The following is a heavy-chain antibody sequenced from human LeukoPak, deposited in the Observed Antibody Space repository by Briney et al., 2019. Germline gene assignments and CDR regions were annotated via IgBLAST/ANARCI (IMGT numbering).Heavy chain of an antibody. CDR3: ARGISGSY. Sequence: GGSLRLSYAASGFTFSSYWMSWVRQAPGKGLEWVANIKLDGSEKYYVDSVKGRFTISRDNSKNSLYLQVNSLTAEDTAVYYCARGISGSYWGQGTLVTVSS. CDR2: IKLDGSEK. J-gene: IGHJ4*02. D-gene: IGHD1-26*01. V-gene: IGHV3-7*01. CDR1: GFTFSSYW.